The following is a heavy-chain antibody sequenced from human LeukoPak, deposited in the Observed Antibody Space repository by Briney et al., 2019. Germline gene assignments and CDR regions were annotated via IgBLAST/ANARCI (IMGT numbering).Heavy chain of an antibody. CDR3: ARIPDDILTGYYLD. CDR2: IFSNDEK. J-gene: IGHJ4*02. CDR1: GFSLSNARMG. D-gene: IGHD3-9*01. V-gene: IGHV2-26*01. Sequence: SGPTLVNPTETLTLTCTVSGFSLSNARMGVSWIRQPPGKALEWLAHIFSNDEKSYSTSLKSRLTISKDTSKSQVVLTMTNMDPVDTATYYCARIPDDILTGYYLDWGQGTLVTVSS.